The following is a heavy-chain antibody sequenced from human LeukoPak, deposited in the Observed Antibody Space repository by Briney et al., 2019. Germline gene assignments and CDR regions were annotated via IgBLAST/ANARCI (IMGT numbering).Heavy chain of an antibody. V-gene: IGHV3-23*01. CDR3: VRGLRGNYDY. Sequence: GSLRLSCAASGFTFSTYSMNWVRQAPGKGLEWVSSISSSGNTYYADSVKGRFTISRDNSKNTLYLQMNSLRAEDTAVYYCVRGLRGNYDYWGQGTLVTVSS. CDR2: ISSSGNT. J-gene: IGHJ4*02. D-gene: IGHD1-7*01. CDR1: GFTFSTYS.